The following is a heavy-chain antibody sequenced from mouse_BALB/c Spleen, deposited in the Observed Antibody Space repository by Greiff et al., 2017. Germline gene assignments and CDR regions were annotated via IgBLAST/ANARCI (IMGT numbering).Heavy chain of an antibody. Sequence: EVKLQESGGGLVQPGGSLKLSCAASGFTFSSYTMSWVRQTPEKRLEWVAYISNGGGSTYYPDTVKGRFTISRDNAKNTLYLQMSSLKSEDTAMYYCARHALLLRSMDYWGQGTSVTVSS. J-gene: IGHJ4*01. CDR2: ISNGGGST. V-gene: IGHV5-12-2*01. CDR3: ARHALLLRSMDY. CDR1: GFTFSSYT. D-gene: IGHD1-1*01.